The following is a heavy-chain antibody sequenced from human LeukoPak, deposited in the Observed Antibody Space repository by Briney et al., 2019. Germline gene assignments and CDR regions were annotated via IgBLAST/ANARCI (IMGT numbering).Heavy chain of an antibody. CDR1: GGTFSSYA. V-gene: IGHV1-69*13. CDR3: AREPVSDYDFSSHNWFDP. D-gene: IGHD3-3*01. Sequence: SVKVSCKASGGTFSSYAISWVRQAPGQGLEWMGGIIPIFGTANYAQKFQGRVTITADESTSTAYMELSSLRPEDTAVYYCAREPVSDYDFSSHNWFDPWGQGTLVTVSS. J-gene: IGHJ5*02. CDR2: IIPIFGTA.